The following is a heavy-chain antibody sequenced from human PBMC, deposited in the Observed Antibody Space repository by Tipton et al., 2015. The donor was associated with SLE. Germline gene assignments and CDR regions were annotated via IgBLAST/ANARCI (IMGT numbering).Heavy chain of an antibody. CDR3: ARDYYGDPFDY. Sequence: SLRLSCSASGFIFSSYSINWVRQAPGKGLEWVSYISTGSSLMSYLDSVKGRFTISRDNAKDSLYLQMNSLRAEDTAVYYCARDYYGDPFDYWGQGTLVTVSS. D-gene: IGHD4-17*01. CDR1: GFIFSSYS. J-gene: IGHJ4*02. CDR2: ISTGSSLM. V-gene: IGHV3-48*01.